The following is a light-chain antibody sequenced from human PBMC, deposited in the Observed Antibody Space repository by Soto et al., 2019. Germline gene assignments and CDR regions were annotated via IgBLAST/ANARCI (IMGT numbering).Light chain of an antibody. Sequence: EIVLTQSPGTLSLSPGERATLYCRASQSVSNIYLAWYQQKPGQAPRLLIYGTSNRATGIPDSFSGSGSGTDFTLTISRLGPEDFAVYYCQQRSNWPWTFGQGTKVEIK. V-gene: IGKV3D-20*02. J-gene: IGKJ1*01. CDR3: QQRSNWPWT. CDR1: QSVSNIY. CDR2: GTS.